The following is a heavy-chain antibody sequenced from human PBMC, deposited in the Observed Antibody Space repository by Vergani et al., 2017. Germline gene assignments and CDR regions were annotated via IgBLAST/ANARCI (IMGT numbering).Heavy chain of an antibody. CDR3: ARHTSPRIEDYFDY. CDR1: GGSISSSSYY. CDR2: IYYSGST. J-gene: IGHJ4*02. D-gene: IGHD2-2*01. V-gene: IGHV4-39*01. Sequence: QLQLQESGPGLVKPSETLSLTCTVSGGSISSSSYYWGWIRQPPGEGLEWIGSIYYSGSTYYNPSLKSRVTISVDTSKNQFSLKLSSVTAADTAVYYCARHTSPRIEDYFDYWGQGTLVTVSS.